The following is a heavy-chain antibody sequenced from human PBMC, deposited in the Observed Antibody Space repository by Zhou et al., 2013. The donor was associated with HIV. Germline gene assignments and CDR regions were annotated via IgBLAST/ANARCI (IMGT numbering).Heavy chain of an antibody. CDR3: ARDHHCGGDCYWDDY. CDR1: GGTFSSYA. Sequence: QVQLVQSGAEVKKPGSSVKVSCKASGGTFSSYAISWVRQAPGQGLEWMGRIIPILGIANYAQKFQGRVTITADKSTSTAYMELSSLRSEDTAVYYCARDHHCGGDCYWDDYWGQGTLVTVSS. D-gene: IGHD2-21*01. CDR2: IIPILGIA. J-gene: IGHJ4*02. V-gene: IGHV1-69*04.